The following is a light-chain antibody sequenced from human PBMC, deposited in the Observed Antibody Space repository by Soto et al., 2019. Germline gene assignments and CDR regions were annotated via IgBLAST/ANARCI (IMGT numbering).Light chain of an antibody. Sequence: EIVLTQSPGTLSLSPGERATLSCSASQSVTTNMAWYQQKPGQAPRLLIYGASTRATGIPARFSGSGSGTDFTLTISSLQSEDFAVYYCQQYNNWPPWTFGQGTKVDIK. J-gene: IGKJ1*01. CDR2: GAS. CDR1: QSVTTN. V-gene: IGKV3-15*01. CDR3: QQYNNWPPWT.